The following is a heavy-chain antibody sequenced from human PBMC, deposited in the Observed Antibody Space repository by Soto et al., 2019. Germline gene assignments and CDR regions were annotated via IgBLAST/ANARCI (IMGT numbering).Heavy chain of an antibody. V-gene: IGHV1-3*01. D-gene: IGHD6-19*01. CDR3: ARDGSSGWPMDY. Sequence: GASVKVSCKASGYTFTSYAMHWVRQAPGQRLEWMGWINAGNGSTKYSQKFQGRVTITRDTSASTAYMELSSLRSEDTAVYYCARDGSSGWPMDYWGQGTLVTVSS. CDR2: INAGNGST. CDR1: GYTFTSYA. J-gene: IGHJ4*02.